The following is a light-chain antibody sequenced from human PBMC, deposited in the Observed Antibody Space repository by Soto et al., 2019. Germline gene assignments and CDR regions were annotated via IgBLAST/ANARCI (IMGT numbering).Light chain of an antibody. J-gene: IGKJ2*01. CDR1: QSISSY. Sequence: DIQMTQSPSSLSASVGDRVTITCRASQSISSYLNWYQQKPVKAPKLLIYAASSLQSGVPSRFSGSGSWTDFTLTISSLQPEDFATYYCQQSYSTLPYTFGQGTKLEIK. CDR2: AAS. V-gene: IGKV1-39*01. CDR3: QQSYSTLPYT.